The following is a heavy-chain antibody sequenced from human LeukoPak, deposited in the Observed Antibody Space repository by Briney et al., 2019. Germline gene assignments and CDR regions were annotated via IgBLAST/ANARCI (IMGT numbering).Heavy chain of an antibody. CDR1: GGSISSSTYY. V-gene: IGHV4-39*01. CDR2: MSYSGSA. CDR3: ARVRWQQLGYFDY. J-gene: IGHJ4*02. D-gene: IGHD5-24*01. Sequence: SETLSLTCTVSGGSISSSTYYWGWIRQPPGKGLEWIGSMSYSGSAYYNPSLKSRVTISVDTSKNQFSLKLSSVTAADTAVYFCARVRWQQLGYFDYWGQGTLATVSS.